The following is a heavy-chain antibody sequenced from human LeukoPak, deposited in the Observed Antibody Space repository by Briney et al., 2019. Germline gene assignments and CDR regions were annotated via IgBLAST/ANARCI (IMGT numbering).Heavy chain of an antibody. V-gene: IGHV1-2*02. CDR3: ARGREWAGEYYFDY. CDR2: INPNSGGT. CDR1: GYTFTGYY. J-gene: IGHJ4*02. D-gene: IGHD1-26*01. Sequence: GASVKVSCKASGYTFTGYYMHWVRQAPGQGLEWVGWINPNSGGTNYAQKFQGRVTMTRDTSISTAYMELSRLRSDDTAVYYCARGREWAGEYYFDYWGQGTLVTVSS.